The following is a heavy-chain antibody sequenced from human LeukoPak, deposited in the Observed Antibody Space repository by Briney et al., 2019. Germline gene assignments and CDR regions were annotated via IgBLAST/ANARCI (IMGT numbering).Heavy chain of an antibody. J-gene: IGHJ3*02. CDR3: ASEYCSSTSCPDAFDI. Sequence: PSETLSLTCTVSGGSISSYYWSWIRQPPGKGLEWIGYIYYSGSTNYNPSLKSRVTISVDTSKNQFSLKLSSVTAADTAVYYCASEYCSSTSCPDAFDIWGQGTMVTVSS. CDR1: GGSISSYY. V-gene: IGHV4-59*08. CDR2: IYYSGST. D-gene: IGHD2-2*01.